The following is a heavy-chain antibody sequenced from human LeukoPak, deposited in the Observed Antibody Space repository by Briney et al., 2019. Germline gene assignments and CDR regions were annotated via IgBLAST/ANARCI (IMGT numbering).Heavy chain of an antibody. J-gene: IGHJ4*02. Sequence: GGSLRLSCAASGFTVSGNYMSWVRQAPGKGLEWVSVIYSGGSTYYADSVKGRFTISRDNSKNTVHLQMNSLRAEDTAVYYCARDRVRSGYSPALSYWGQGTLVTVSS. CDR1: GFTVSGNY. CDR2: IYSGGST. V-gene: IGHV3-66*01. D-gene: IGHD5-12*01. CDR3: ARDRVRSGYSPALSY.